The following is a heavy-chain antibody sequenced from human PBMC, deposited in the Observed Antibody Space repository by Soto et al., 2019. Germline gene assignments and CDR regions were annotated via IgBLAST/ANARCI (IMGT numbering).Heavy chain of an antibody. J-gene: IGHJ6*03. V-gene: IGHV3-23*01. D-gene: IGHD3-3*01. Sequence: GGSLRLSCAASGFTFSSYAMSWVRQAPGKGLEWVSAISGSGGSTYYADSVKGRFTISRDNSKNTLYLQMNSLRAEDTAVYYCAKDTGVLRFLEWLFSYMGVWGKGTTVTVSS. CDR2: ISGSGGST. CDR3: AKDTGVLRFLEWLFSYMGV. CDR1: GFTFSSYA.